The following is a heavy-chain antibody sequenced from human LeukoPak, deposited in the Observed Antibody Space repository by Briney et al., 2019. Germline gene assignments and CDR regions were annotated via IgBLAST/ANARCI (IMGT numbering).Heavy chain of an antibody. D-gene: IGHD4-17*01. CDR2: ISAYNGNT. Sequence: GASVKVSCKASGYTFTSYGISWVRQAPGQGLEWMGWISAYNGNTNYAQKLQGRVTMTTDTSTSTAYMELRSLRSDDTAVYYCARAPLTTVTRGWFDPWGQGTLVTVSS. CDR1: GYTFTSYG. J-gene: IGHJ5*02. CDR3: ARAPLTTVTRGWFDP. V-gene: IGHV1-18*01.